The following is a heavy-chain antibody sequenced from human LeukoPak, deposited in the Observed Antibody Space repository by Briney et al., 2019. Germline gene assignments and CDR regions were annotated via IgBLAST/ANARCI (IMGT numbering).Heavy chain of an antibody. CDR1: GVSISSYY. Sequence: SETLSLTCTVSGVSISSYYWSWIRQPPGKGLEWIGYIYYSGSTNYNPSLKSRVTISVDTSKNQFSLKLSSVTAADTAVYYCARVYYDFNWFDPWGQGTLVTVSS. V-gene: IGHV4-59*01. J-gene: IGHJ5*02. CDR2: IYYSGST. D-gene: IGHD3-3*01. CDR3: ARVYYDFNWFDP.